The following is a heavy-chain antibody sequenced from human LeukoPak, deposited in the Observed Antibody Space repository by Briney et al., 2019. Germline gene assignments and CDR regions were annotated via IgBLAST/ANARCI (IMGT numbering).Heavy chain of an antibody. J-gene: IGHJ3*02. CDR1: GFTLSSYS. D-gene: IGHD5-24*01. CDR3: AREKLRDGAFDI. V-gene: IGHV3-21*01. CDR2: ISSSSSYI. Sequence: PGGSLRLSCAASGFTLSSYSMNWVRQAPGKGLEWVSSISSSSSYIYYADSVKGRFTISRDNAKNSLYLQMNSLRAEDTAVYYCAREKLRDGAFDIWGQGTMVTVSS.